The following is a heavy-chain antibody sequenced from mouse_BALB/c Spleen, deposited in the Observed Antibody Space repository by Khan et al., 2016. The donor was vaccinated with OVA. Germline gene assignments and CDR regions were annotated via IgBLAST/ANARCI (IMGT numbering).Heavy chain of an antibody. V-gene: IGHV1-7*01. J-gene: IGHJ3*01. Sequence: QVRLQQSGAELAKPGASMKMSCKASGYTFTTYWMHWVKQRPGQGLEWIGYIDPTTGYTEYNQKFKDRATLTTDKSSSTAYMQLSSLTSEDSAVYYCARRGLYCIFAYWGQGTLVTVSA. CDR2: IDPTTGYT. CDR3: ARRGLYCIFAY. CDR1: GYTFTTYW. D-gene: IGHD2-12*01.